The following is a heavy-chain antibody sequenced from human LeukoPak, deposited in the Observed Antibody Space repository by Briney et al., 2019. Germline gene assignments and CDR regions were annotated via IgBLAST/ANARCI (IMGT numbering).Heavy chain of an antibody. V-gene: IGHV3-30*18. CDR3: AKDVGERYYFDY. CDR2: ISYDGRNK. J-gene: IGHJ4*02. Sequence: PGGSLRLSCAASGFTFTNYGMHWVRQAPGKGLEWVAVISYDGRNKYYTDSVKGRFTISRDNSKSTLYLQMNSLRAEDTAVYYCAKDVGERYYFDYWGQGTLVTASS. CDR1: GFTFTNYG.